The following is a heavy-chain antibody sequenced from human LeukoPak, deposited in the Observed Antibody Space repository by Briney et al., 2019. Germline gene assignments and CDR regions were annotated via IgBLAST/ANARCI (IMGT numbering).Heavy chain of an antibody. J-gene: IGHJ3*02. CDR1: GYTFTSYG. CDR3: ARVRGSGSHIWSGAFDI. V-gene: IGHV1-18*01. CDR2: TSAYNGDT. Sequence: ASVKVSCKASGYTFTSYGISWVRQAPGQGLEWMGWTSAYNGDTNYAQKLQGRVTMTTDTSTSTAYMELRSLRSDDTAVYYCARVRGSGSHIWSGAFDIWGQGTMVTVSS. D-gene: IGHD3-10*01.